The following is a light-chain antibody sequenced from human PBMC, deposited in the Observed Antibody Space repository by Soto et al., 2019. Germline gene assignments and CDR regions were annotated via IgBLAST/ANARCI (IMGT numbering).Light chain of an antibody. V-gene: IGKV1-5*03. CDR2: NAS. J-gene: IGKJ3*01. Sequence: DIPMTQSPSTLSASVGDRFTITCRASRSVSRCLAWYQQKSGRAPKLLIYNASTLKSGVPSRFSGSGSGADFTLTISSLQPDDFATYYCQHYKTFSPSFGHGTTVDLK. CDR3: QHYKTFSPS. CDR1: RSVSRC.